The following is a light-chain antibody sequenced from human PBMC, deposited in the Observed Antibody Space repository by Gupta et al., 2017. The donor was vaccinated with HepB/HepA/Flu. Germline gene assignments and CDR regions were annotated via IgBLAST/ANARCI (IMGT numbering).Light chain of an antibody. CDR3: HLYGNSPRET. Sequence: EIVFTQSPGTLSLSPAERATLSCRASQSVTSSQLTWYQQKPGQAPRFIISDTSSRATGIPDRFSGSGSGTDFTLTITSLEPEDFAVYYCHLYGNSPRETFGQGTKVEI. CDR1: QSVTSSQ. CDR2: DTS. V-gene: IGKV3-20*01. J-gene: IGKJ1*01.